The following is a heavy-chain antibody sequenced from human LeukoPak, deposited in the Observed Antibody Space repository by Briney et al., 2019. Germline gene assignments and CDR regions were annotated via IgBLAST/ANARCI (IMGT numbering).Heavy chain of an antibody. CDR2: ISAYNGNT. D-gene: IGHD2-2*02. J-gene: IGHJ6*03. CDR1: GYTFTSYG. CDR3: ASSLIDIVVVPAAISYYYYMDV. Sequence: ASVKVSCKASGYTFTSYGISWVRQAPGQGLEWMGWISAYNGNTNYAQKLQGRVTMTTDTSTSTAYMELRSLGSDDTAVYYCASSLIDIVVVPAAISYYYYMDVWGKGTTVTVSS. V-gene: IGHV1-18*01.